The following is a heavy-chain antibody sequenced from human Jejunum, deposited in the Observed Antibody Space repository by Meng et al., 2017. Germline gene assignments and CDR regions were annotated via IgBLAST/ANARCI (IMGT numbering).Heavy chain of an antibody. V-gene: IGHV1-46*01. Sequence: ASVKVSCKASGYTFTSYYMNWVRQAPGQGFEWMGIVDPSGGSTSYAQKFRGRVTMTRDTSTSTVYMELTSLRSEDTAIYYCARKATSGFNWLDPWGQGTRVTCSS. J-gene: IGHJ5*02. CDR1: GYTFTSYY. CDR2: VDPSGGST. CDR3: ARKATSGFNWLDP. D-gene: IGHD3-22*01.